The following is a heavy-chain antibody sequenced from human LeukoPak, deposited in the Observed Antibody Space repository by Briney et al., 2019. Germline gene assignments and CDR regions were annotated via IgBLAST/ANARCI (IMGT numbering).Heavy chain of an antibody. Sequence: ASVKVSCKASGYSFTGHYMHWVRQAPGQGLEWMGWINPKSGGTNYAQKFQGRVTMTRDTSISTAYMDMSSLRSDDTAVYYCATTKQISGGFDYWGQGTLVTVSS. CDR1: GYSFTGHY. CDR2: INPKSGGT. J-gene: IGHJ4*02. CDR3: ATTKQISGGFDY. V-gene: IGHV1-2*02. D-gene: IGHD1-14*01.